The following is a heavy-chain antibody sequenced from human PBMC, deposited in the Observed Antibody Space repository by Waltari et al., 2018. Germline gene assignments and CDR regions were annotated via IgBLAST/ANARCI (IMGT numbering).Heavy chain of an antibody. CDR2: MNPNSGNT. V-gene: IGHV1-8*01. Sequence: QVQLVQSGAEVKKPGASVKVACKASGYTFTSYDINWVRQATGQGLEWIGLMNPNSGNTGYAQKFQGRVTMTRNTSISTAYMELSSLRSEDTAVYYCASSRYGSGSYYTRDWGQGTLVTVSS. J-gene: IGHJ4*02. D-gene: IGHD3-10*01. CDR3: ASSRYGSGSYYTRD. CDR1: GYTFTSYD.